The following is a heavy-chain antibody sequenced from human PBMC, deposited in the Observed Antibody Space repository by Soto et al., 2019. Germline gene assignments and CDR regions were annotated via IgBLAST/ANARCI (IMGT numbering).Heavy chain of an antibody. D-gene: IGHD2-8*02. J-gene: IGHJ3*01. Sequence: QAQLEQSGAEVKKPGASVRISCKASGYIFTRYYMNWVRQAPGQGLEWMGIVNPGSAGSTYAQNFQGRVTMTGDTSTGTFYMELRSLRFEDTAMYFCASGYCTGAGCFIDAYDVWGQGTMVTVSS. CDR2: VNPGSAGS. V-gene: IGHV1-46*01. CDR3: ASGYCTGAGCFIDAYDV. CDR1: GYIFTRYY.